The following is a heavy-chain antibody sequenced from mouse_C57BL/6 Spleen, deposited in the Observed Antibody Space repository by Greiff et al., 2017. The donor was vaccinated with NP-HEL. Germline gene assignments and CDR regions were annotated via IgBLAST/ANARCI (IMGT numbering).Heavy chain of an antibody. CDR2: IYPSDSET. V-gene: IGHV1-61*01. CDR3: ARSRGNFYFDV. J-gene: IGHJ1*03. Sequence: VKLQQPGAELVRPGSSVKLSCKASGYTFTSYWMDWVKQRPGQGLEWIGNIYPSDSETHYNQKFKDKATLTVDKSSSTAYMQLSSLTSEDSAVYYCARSRGNFYFDVWGTGTTVTVSS. CDR1: GYTFTSYW. D-gene: IGHD2-1*01.